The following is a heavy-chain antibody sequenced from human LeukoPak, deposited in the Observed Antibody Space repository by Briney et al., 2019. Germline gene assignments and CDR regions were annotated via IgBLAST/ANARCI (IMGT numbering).Heavy chain of an antibody. Sequence: GGSLRLSCAASGFIFSDSYVSWIRQAPGKGLEWVSYISGSSDIIYYADSVKGRFTISRDNAQNSLYLQMNSLRAEDTAFYYCASPSSTVTSATGFDYWGQGTLVTVSS. D-gene: IGHD4-17*01. CDR2: ISGSSDII. J-gene: IGHJ4*02. CDR1: GFIFSDSY. V-gene: IGHV3-11*04. CDR3: ASPSSTVTSATGFDY.